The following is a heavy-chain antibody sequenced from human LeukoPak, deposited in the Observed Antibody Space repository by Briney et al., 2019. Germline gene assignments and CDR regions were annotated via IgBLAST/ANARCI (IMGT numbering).Heavy chain of an antibody. CDR2: INPNNGGT. Sequence: ASVKVSCKASGYTFTGYYVHWVRQAPGQGLEWMGWINPNNGGTRYAQKFQGRVTMTRDTSISTAHMELSRLRSDDTAVYYCARDKEYGSITKIRGVISNWFDPWGRGTLVTVSS. D-gene: IGHD3-10*01. V-gene: IGHV1-2*02. CDR3: ARDKEYGSITKIRGVISNWFDP. CDR1: GYTFTGYY. J-gene: IGHJ5*02.